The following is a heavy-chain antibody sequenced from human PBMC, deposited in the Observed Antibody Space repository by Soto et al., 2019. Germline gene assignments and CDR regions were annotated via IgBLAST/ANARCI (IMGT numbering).Heavy chain of an antibody. V-gene: IGHV1-69*13. Sequence: SVKVSCKASGGTFSSYAISWVRQAPGQGLEWMGGIIPIFGTANYAQKFQGRVTITADESTSTAYMELSSLRSEDTAVYYCARDRTGSWSLQWHFDYWGQGTLVTVFS. D-gene: IGHD6-19*01. J-gene: IGHJ4*02. CDR1: GGTFSSYA. CDR2: IIPIFGTA. CDR3: ARDRTGSWSLQWHFDY.